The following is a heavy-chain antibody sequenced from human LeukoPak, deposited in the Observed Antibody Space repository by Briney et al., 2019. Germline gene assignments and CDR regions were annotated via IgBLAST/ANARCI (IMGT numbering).Heavy chain of an antibody. CDR2: VKHSGYT. CDR3: ARQLYGSDY. Sequence: SETPSLTCAVSGVSFSTYYWSWIRQSPEKGLEWIGEVKHSGYTNYNPSLRSRVTISVDTSKNQFSLRLNSVTAADTAVYYCARQLYGSDYWGQGTLVTVS. CDR1: GVSFSTYY. V-gene: IGHV4-34*01. J-gene: IGHJ4*02. D-gene: IGHD4-17*01.